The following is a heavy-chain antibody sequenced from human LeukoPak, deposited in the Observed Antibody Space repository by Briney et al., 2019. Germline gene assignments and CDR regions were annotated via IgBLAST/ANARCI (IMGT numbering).Heavy chain of an antibody. D-gene: IGHD2-21*02. J-gene: IGHJ4*02. Sequence: PSETLSLTCTVSHYFISYGAFWGWIRQPPGKGLEWVANVNHRGITFYNPSHESRVAISVDTSKNQFFLRVTSVTAADTAIYYCVRDPSEAADFFFDSWGQGTLVTVSP. CDR2: VNHRGIT. CDR1: HYFISYGAF. CDR3: VRDPSEAADFFFDS. V-gene: IGHV4-38-2*02.